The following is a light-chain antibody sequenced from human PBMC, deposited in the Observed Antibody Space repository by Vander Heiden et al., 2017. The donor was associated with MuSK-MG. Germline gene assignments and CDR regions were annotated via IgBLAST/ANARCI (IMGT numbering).Light chain of an antibody. V-gene: IGKV3-20*01. Sequence: EIVLTQSPGTLSLSPGERPPLSYRASQSVSSSYLAWYQQKPGQPPRLLIYGASSRATGIPDRFSGSGSGTDFTLTISRLEAEDLAVYYCQQYGSSPITFGQGTKVEIK. J-gene: IGKJ1*01. CDR2: GAS. CDR1: QSVSSSY. CDR3: QQYGSSPIT.